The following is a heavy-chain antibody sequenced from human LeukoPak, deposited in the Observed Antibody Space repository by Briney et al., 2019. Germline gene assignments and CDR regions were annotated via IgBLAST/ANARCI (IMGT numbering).Heavy chain of an antibody. Sequence: PGGSLRLSCAASGFTLSDYYMSWIRQAPGKGLEWASYISSSGSTIYYADSVKGRFTISRDNAKNSLYLQMNSLRAEDTAVYYCARDVIDCSSTSCYLDWFDPWGQGTLVTVSS. J-gene: IGHJ5*02. CDR2: ISSSGSTI. CDR1: GFTLSDYY. CDR3: ARDVIDCSSTSCYLDWFDP. V-gene: IGHV3-11*04. D-gene: IGHD2-2*01.